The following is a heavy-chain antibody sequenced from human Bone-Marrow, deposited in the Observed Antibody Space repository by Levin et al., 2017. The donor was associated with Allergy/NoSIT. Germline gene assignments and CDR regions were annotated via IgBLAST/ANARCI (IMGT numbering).Heavy chain of an antibody. CDR1: GFTFSSYW. D-gene: IGHD6-13*01. Sequence: GGSLRLSCAASGFTFSSYWMSWVRQAPGKGLEWVANIKQDGSEKYYVDSVKGRFTISRDNSRNSLYLQMNSLIAEDTAVYYCARDWWGSSSSGASRFDNWGQGTLVTVSS. V-gene: IGHV3-7*01. CDR2: IKQDGSEK. CDR3: ARDWWGSSSSGASRFDN. J-gene: IGHJ4*02.